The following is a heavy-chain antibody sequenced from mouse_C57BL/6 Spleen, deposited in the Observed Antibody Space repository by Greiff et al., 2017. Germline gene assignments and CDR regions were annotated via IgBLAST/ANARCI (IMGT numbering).Heavy chain of an antibody. Sequence: QVQLQQPGAELVKPGASVKLSCKASGYTFTSYWMHWVKQRPGQGLEWIGMIHPNSGSTNYNEKFKSKATLTVDKSSSTAYMQLSSLTSEDSAVYYCAREGSSDPLYYYAMDYWGQGTSVTVSS. CDR3: AREGSSDPLYYYAMDY. V-gene: IGHV1-64*01. D-gene: IGHD3-2*02. J-gene: IGHJ4*01. CDR1: GYTFTSYW. CDR2: IHPNSGST.